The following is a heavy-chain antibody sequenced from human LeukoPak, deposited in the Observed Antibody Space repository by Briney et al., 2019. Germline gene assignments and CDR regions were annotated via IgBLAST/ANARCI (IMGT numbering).Heavy chain of an antibody. CDR3: ARVGATTRVFDY. CDR1: GGTFSSYA. V-gene: IGHV1-69*13. CDR2: IIPIFGTA. D-gene: IGHD1-26*01. Sequence: ASVKVSCKASGGTFSSYAISWVRQAPGQGLEWMGGIIPIFGTANYAQKFQGRVTITADESTSTAYMELSSLRSEDTAVYYCARVGATTRVFDYWGQGTPVTVSS. J-gene: IGHJ4*02.